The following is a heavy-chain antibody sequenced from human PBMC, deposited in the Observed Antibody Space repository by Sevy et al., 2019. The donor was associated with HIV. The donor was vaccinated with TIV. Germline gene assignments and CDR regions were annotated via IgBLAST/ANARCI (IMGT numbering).Heavy chain of an antibody. V-gene: IGHV3-23*01. J-gene: IGHJ4*02. CDR2: FSFGCGRI. D-gene: IGHD2-8*01. CDR1: GFTFSKYS. CDR3: ARERCTKPHDY. Sequence: GGSLRLSCAASGFTFSKYSMSWVRQAPGKGLEWVSTFSFGCGRINYADSVKGRFTISRDDSKNTLYLKMNSLRAEDTAVYYCARERCTKPHDYWGQGTLVTVSS.